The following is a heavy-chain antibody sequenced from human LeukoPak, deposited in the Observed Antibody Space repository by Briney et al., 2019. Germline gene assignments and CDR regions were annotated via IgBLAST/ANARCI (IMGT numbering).Heavy chain of an antibody. CDR2: IWYDGSNK. J-gene: IGHJ4*02. CDR1: GFTFSSYG. D-gene: IGHD6-13*01. V-gene: IGHV3-33*08. CDR3: ARDGQFYSSSFIDY. Sequence: GGSLRLSCAASGFTFSSYGMHWVRQAPGKGLEWVAVIWYDGSNKYYADSVKGRFTISRDNSKNTLYLQMNSLRAEDTAVYYCARDGQFYSSSFIDYWGQGTLVTVSS.